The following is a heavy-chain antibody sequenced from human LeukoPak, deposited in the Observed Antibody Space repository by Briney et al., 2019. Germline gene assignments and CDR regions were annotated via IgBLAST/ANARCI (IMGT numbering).Heavy chain of an antibody. J-gene: IGHJ4*02. CDR2: ISGSGGST. CDR3: AKEDYSSGWNYYFDY. Sequence: GGSLRLSCAASGFTFDNYAMTWVRQVPGKGLEWVSAISGSGGSTYYADSVKGRFTISRDNSKNTLYLQMDSLRAEDTAVYYCAKEDYSSGWNYYFDYWGQGTLVTVSS. D-gene: IGHD6-19*01. CDR1: GFTFDNYA. V-gene: IGHV3-23*01.